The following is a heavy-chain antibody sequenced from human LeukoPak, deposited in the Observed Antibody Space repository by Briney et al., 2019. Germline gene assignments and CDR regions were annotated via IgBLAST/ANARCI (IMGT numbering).Heavy chain of an antibody. V-gene: IGHV4-59*08. CDR3: ARHYDGLDF. CDR2: IYYSGST. Sequence: PSETLSLTCTVSGGSISNYYWNWIRQPPGKGLEWVGYIYYSGSTNYNPSLKSRLTISVDTSKNRISLKLNSVTAADTAVYYCARHYDGLDFWGQGTLVTASS. CDR1: GGSISNYY. D-gene: IGHD5-12*01. J-gene: IGHJ4*02.